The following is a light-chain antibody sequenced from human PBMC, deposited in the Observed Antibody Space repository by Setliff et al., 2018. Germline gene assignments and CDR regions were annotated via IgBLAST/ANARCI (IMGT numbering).Light chain of an antibody. CDR3: TAYTSGTTYV. CDR1: SSDVGSYDL. Sequence: QSALTQPASVSGSPGQSITISCSGTSSDVGSYDLVSWYQQHPGKAPKLIIYNVSGRPSGVSHRFSGSKSDNTASLTISGLQAEDEADYYCTAYTSGTTYVFGTGTKVTVL. CDR2: NVS. V-gene: IGLV2-14*03. J-gene: IGLJ1*01.